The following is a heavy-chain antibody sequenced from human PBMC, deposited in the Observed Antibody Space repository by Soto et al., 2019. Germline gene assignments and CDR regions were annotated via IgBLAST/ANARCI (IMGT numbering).Heavy chain of an antibody. CDR1: GFTFVRYW. Sequence: GGSLRLSCASSGFTFVRYWMTWVRQAPGKGLEWVANIKQDGSEKYYVDSVKGRFTISRDNAKNSLYLQMNSLRAEDTAVYYCATWDTSSSKDYWGQGTLVTVSS. V-gene: IGHV3-7*01. D-gene: IGHD6-6*01. J-gene: IGHJ4*02. CDR3: ATWDTSSSKDY. CDR2: IKQDGSEK.